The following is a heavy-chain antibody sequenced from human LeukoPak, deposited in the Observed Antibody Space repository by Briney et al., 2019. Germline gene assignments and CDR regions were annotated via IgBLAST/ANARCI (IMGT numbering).Heavy chain of an antibody. CDR3: ARGGLYGDYYFDY. J-gene: IGHJ4*02. Sequence: GGSLRLSCAASGFTFTSYWMTWVRQAPGKGLEWVANTKHDGSERYYVDSVKGRFTISRDNVKNSLFLQIESLRAEDTAVYYCARGGLYGDYYFDYWGQGTLVTVTS. CDR1: GFTFTSYW. V-gene: IGHV3-7*04. CDR2: TKHDGSER. D-gene: IGHD2-21*02.